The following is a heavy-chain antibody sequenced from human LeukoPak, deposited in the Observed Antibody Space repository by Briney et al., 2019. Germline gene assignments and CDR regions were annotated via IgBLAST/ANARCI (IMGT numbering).Heavy chain of an antibody. V-gene: IGHV3-43D*03. CDR1: GFTFSSYA. CDR3: AKDSYSSSWYFDY. CDR2: ISWDGGST. Sequence: GGSLRLSCAASGFTFSSYAMHWVRQAPGKGLEWVSLISWDGGSTYYADSVKGRFTISRDNSKNSLYLQMNSLRAEDTALYYCAKDSYSSSWYFDYWGQGTLVTVSS. D-gene: IGHD6-13*01. J-gene: IGHJ4*02.